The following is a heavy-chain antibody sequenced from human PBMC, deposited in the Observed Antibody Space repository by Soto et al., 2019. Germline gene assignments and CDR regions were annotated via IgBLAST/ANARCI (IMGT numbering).Heavy chain of an antibody. CDR1: GFTFSDHY. Sequence: PGGSLRLSCAASGFTFSDHYMSWIRQAPGKGLEWIGYSSNSGSFTRYADSVKGRFSISRDNAKNSLYLQINSLRGDDTAIYYCVRSGDNYNLLDYWAREPWSPSPQ. CDR2: SSNSGSFT. J-gene: IGHJ4*02. CDR3: VRSGDNYNLLDY. V-gene: IGHV3-11*06. D-gene: IGHD1-1*01.